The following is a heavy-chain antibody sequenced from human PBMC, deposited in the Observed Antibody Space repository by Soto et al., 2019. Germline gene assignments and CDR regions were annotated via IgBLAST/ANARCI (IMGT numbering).Heavy chain of an antibody. CDR2: ISYDGSNK. D-gene: IGHD2-15*01. Sequence: GGSLRLSCAASGFTFSSYGMHWVRQAPGKGLEWVAVISYDGSNKYYADSVKGRFTISRDNSKNTLYLQMNSLRAEDTAVYYCAKTGRRVVAGGNYYYYGMDVWGQGNTVTVSS. V-gene: IGHV3-30*18. J-gene: IGHJ6*02. CDR3: AKTGRRVVAGGNYYYYGMDV. CDR1: GFTFSSYG.